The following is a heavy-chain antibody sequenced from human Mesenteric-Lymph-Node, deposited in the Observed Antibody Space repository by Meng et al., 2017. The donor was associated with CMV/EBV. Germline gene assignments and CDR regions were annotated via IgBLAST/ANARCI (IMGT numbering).Heavy chain of an antibody. V-gene: IGHV3-9*01. CDR3: AKARGYDYFYFDMDV. Sequence: GGSLRLSCAASGFTFADYALHWVRQAPGKGLEWVSGISWNSGNIGYADSVKGRFTISRDNAKNSLYLQMNSLRPEDTALYYCAKARGYDYFYFDMDVWGQGTMVTVSS. CDR1: GFTFADYA. CDR2: ISWNSGNI. J-gene: IGHJ6*02. D-gene: IGHD5-12*01.